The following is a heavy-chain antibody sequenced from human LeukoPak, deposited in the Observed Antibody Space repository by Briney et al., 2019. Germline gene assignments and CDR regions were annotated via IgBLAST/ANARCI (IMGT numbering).Heavy chain of an antibody. Sequence: GGSLRLSCAASGFTFSNAWMSWVRQAPGKGLEWVGRIKSKTDGGTTDYAAPVKGRFTISRDDSKNTLYLQMNSLKTEDTAVYYCTTHYYGSGSYYNWGQGTLVTVSS. V-gene: IGHV3-15*01. D-gene: IGHD3-10*01. CDR3: TTHYYGSGSYYN. CDR1: GFTFSNAW. CDR2: IKSKTDGGTT. J-gene: IGHJ4*02.